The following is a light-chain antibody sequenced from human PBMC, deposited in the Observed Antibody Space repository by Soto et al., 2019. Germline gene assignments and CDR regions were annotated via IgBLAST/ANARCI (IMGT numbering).Light chain of an antibody. CDR2: DAS. CDR1: QSVSIN. CDR3: QQYGSS. V-gene: IGKV3-20*01. J-gene: IGKJ5*01. Sequence: EIVMTQSPGTLSVSPGERATLSCRASQSVSINLAWYQQKPGQAPRLLIYDASTRATGIPARFSGSGSGTDFTLTISRLEPEDFAVYYCQQYGSSFGQGTRLEIK.